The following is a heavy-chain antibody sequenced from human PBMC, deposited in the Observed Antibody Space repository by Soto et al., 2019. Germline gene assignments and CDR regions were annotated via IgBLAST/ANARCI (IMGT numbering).Heavy chain of an antibody. Sequence: QVQLVQSGAEVKKPGSSVKVSCKASGGTFSSYTISWVRQAPGQGLEWMGRIIPILGIANYAQKFQGRVTITADKATSTAYMELSSLRSEDTAVYYCARSSTTNYYGMDVWGQGTTVTVSS. CDR2: IIPILGIA. CDR1: GGTFSSYT. J-gene: IGHJ6*02. CDR3: ARSSTTNYYGMDV. V-gene: IGHV1-69*02. D-gene: IGHD1-26*01.